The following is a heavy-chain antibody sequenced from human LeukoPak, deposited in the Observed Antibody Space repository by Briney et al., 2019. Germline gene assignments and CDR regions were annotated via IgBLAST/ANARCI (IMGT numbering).Heavy chain of an antibody. CDR3: AKASFVAGMTFDY. J-gene: IGHJ4*02. Sequence: GGSLRLSCAASGFTFSSYAMSWVRQAPGKGLEWVSAISGSGGSTYYADSVKGRFTIPRDNSKNTLYLQMNSLRAEDTAVYYCAKASFVAGMTFDYWGQGTLVTVSS. CDR1: GFTFSSYA. V-gene: IGHV3-23*01. D-gene: IGHD6-19*01. CDR2: ISGSGGST.